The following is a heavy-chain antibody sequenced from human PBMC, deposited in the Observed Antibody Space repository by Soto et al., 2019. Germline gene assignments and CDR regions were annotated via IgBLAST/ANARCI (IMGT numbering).Heavy chain of an antibody. CDR1: GVSISSNNYY. CDR3: ARRALYEPLDF. D-gene: IGHD3-3*01. V-gene: IGHV4-39*01. J-gene: IGHJ4*02. Sequence: QLQLHESGPGLVKPSETLSLTCSVSGVSISSNNYYWGWIRLPPGKGLEWIGCIYYTGSTYYNPSLKSRVTISVDTSKNQFSLKLTSVTAADTAVYYCARRALYEPLDFWGQGTLVTVSS. CDR2: IYYTGST.